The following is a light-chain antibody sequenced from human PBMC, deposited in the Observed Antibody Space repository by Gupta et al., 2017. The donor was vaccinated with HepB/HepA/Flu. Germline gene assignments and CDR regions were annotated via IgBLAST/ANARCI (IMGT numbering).Light chain of an antibody. CDR2: GAS. Sequence: EIVMTPSPATLSVSPGERATLSCRASQNINSNLAWYQQKPGQAPRLLMYGASTRATGVPARFSGSGSGTDFTLTISSLQSEDFALYYCQQYNNWPRTFGQGTKVEIK. V-gene: IGKV3-15*01. CDR3: QQYNNWPRT. J-gene: IGKJ1*01. CDR1: QNINSN.